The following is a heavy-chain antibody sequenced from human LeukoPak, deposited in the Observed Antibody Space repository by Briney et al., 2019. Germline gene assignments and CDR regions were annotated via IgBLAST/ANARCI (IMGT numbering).Heavy chain of an antibody. CDR3: ASAPPRNYYGSGSYYY. V-gene: IGHV4-59*01. D-gene: IGHD3-10*01. Sequence: SETLFLTCTVSGGSISSYYWSWIRQPPGKGLEWIGYIYYSGSTNYNPSLKSRVTISVDTSKNQFSLKLSSVTAADTAVYYCASAPPRNYYGSGSYYYWGQGTLVTVSS. J-gene: IGHJ4*02. CDR1: GGSISSYY. CDR2: IYYSGST.